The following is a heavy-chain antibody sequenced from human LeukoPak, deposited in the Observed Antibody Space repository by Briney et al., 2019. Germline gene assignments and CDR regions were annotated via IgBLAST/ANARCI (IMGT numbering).Heavy chain of an antibody. Sequence: GGSLRLSCAASGFTFSSYVMSWGRQAPGKGLEWVSAISGSGGRTYYACSVKGRFTVSRDTTKSTLYLQMNSLTDEDTAVYYCAKMREQYCHSHYRDAWGKGTTVSVSS. CDR2: ISGSGGRT. CDR3: AKMREQYCHSHYRDA. D-gene: IGHD2-21*02. V-gene: IGHV3-23*01. J-gene: IGHJ6*03. CDR1: GFTFSSYV.